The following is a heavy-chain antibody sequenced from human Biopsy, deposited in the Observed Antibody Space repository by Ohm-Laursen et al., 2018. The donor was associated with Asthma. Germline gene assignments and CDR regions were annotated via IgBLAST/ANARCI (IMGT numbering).Heavy chain of an antibody. CDR1: GYTVTRYA. V-gene: IGHV7-4-1*02. CDR3: ARMISYYHEMRAPFFDY. Sequence: GASVKASCQASGYTVTRYAINWVRQAPGQGLEWMGWINTNTGNPTYAQGFTGRFVFSLDTSVNTAHLQISSLKAEDTAVYYCARMISYYHEMRAPFFDYWGQGTLVTVSS. J-gene: IGHJ4*02. D-gene: IGHD3-22*01. CDR2: INTNTGNP.